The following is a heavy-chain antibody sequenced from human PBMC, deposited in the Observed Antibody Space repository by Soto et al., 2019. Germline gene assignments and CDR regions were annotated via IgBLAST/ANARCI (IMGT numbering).Heavy chain of an antibody. CDR1: GFSFNRYE. V-gene: IGHV3-48*03. J-gene: IGHJ4*02. CDR2: IGVSSGSE. Sequence: EVQLVESGGGLVQPGRSLRLSCVVSGFSFNRYEMNWVRQAPGKGLEWISYIGVSSGSEYYAPSVRGLFTGSRDNARNSLYLQMDSLRAEDTAVYYCAREELDCGGDCFVFWGQGTLVTVSS. CDR3: AREELDCGGDCFVF. D-gene: IGHD2-21*02.